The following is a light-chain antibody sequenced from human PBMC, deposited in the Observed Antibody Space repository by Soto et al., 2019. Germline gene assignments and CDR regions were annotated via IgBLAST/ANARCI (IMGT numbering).Light chain of an antibody. Sequence: DIVLTQSPATLSLSPGERATLSCRASRSIDTYFAWYQQKRGQAPRLLIYDAANRTTGIPARFSGGGSGTAFTLSISSLETADFAVYYCQQRSSWPLTFGGGTKVDIK. CDR1: RSIDTY. CDR3: QQRSSWPLT. V-gene: IGKV3-11*01. J-gene: IGKJ4*01. CDR2: DAA.